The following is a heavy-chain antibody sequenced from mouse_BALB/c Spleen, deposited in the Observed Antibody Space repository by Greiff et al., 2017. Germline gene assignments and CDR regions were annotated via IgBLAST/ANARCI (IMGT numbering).Heavy chain of an antibody. D-gene: IGHD1-1*01. CDR2: IYPGDGDT. V-gene: IGHV1-80*01. Sequence: VQLQQSGAELVRPGSSVKISCKASGYAFSSYWMNWVKQRPGQGLEWIGQIYPGDGDTNYNGKFKGKATLTADKSSSTAYMQLSSLTSEDSAVYFCARTFITTVVEGFAYGGQGTLGTVSA. CDR3: ARTFITTVVEGFAY. CDR1: GYAFSSYW. J-gene: IGHJ3*01.